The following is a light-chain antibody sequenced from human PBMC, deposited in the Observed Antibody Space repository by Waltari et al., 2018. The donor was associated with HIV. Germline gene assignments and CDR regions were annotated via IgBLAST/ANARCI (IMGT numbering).Light chain of an antibody. Sequence: QSVLTQPPSVSAAPGQKVTISCSGNRSNIGNNYVSWYQQVPGTAPKLLIYANDNRPSGIPDRFSASKSGTSATLGITGLQTGDEADYYCGTWDSSLSAGVFGGGTKLTVL. J-gene: IGLJ2*01. V-gene: IGLV1-51*01. CDR1: RSNIGNNY. CDR2: AND. CDR3: GTWDSSLSAGV.